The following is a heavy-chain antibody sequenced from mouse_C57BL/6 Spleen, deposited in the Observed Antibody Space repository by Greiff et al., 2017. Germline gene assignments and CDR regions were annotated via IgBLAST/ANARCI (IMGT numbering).Heavy chain of an antibody. CDR2: ISSGSSTI. Sequence: EVKVVESGGGLVKPGGSLKLSCAASGFTFSDYGMHWVRQAPEKGLEWVAYISSGSSTIYYADTVKGRFTISRDNAKNTLFLQMTSLRSEDTAMYCCATGSNYGVFDYWGQGTTLTVSA. J-gene: IGHJ2*01. CDR3: ATGSNYGVFDY. CDR1: GFTFSDYG. V-gene: IGHV5-17*01. D-gene: IGHD2-5*01.